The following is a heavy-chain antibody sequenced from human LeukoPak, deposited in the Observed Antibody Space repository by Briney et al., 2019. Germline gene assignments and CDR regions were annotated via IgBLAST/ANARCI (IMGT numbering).Heavy chain of an antibody. Sequence: SETLSLTCTVSGGSISSSSYYWGWIRQPPGKGLEWIGSIYYSGSTYYNPSLKSRVTISVDTSKNQFSLKLSSVTAADTAVYYCARDLAYYYDSSGNYYFDYWGQGTLVIVSS. J-gene: IGHJ4*02. CDR3: ARDLAYYYDSSGNYYFDY. D-gene: IGHD3-22*01. CDR2: IYYSGST. V-gene: IGHV4-39*07. CDR1: GGSISSSSYY.